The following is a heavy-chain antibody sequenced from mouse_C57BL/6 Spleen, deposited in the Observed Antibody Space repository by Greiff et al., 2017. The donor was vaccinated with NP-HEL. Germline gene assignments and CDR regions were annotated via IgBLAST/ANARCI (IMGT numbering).Heavy chain of an antibody. CDR3: ARTGRYGGYYYFAY. CDR1: GFNIKDYY. CDR2: IDPEDGDT. V-gene: IGHV14-2*01. D-gene: IGHD2-3*01. J-gene: IGHJ3*01. Sequence: EVQLQQSGAELVKPGASVKLSCTASGFNIKDYYMHWVKQRTEQGLEWIGRIDPEDGDTKYAAKFQGKATITADTSSNTAYLQLSSLTTEATAVYYFARTGRYGGYYYFAYWGQGTMVTVSA.